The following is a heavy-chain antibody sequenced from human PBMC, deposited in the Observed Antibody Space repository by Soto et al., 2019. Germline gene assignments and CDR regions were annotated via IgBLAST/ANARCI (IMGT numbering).Heavy chain of an antibody. V-gene: IGHV3-23*01. CDR2: SSATGAGT. CDR1: GFTFSSYG. CDR3: ARDRRAGGNYGFYSDF. J-gene: IGHJ4*02. D-gene: IGHD1-7*01. Sequence: GGSLRLSCAASGFTFSSYGMTWVRQAPGKGLEWVSFSSATGAGTYYADSVKGRFTISRDNSKNTLYLQMTSLRADDTAVYYCARDRRAGGNYGFYSDFWGQGALVTVSS.